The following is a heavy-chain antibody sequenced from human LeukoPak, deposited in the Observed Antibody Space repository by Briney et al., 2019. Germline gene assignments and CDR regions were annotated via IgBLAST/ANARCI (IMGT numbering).Heavy chain of an antibody. Sequence: SETLSLTCTVSGGSISSYYWSWIRQPPGKGLEWIGYIYYSGSTNYNPSLKSRVTISVDTSKNQFSLKLSSVTAADTAVYYCARVEEVVVPAAIFYGMDVWGQGTTVTVSS. CDR1: GGSISSYY. V-gene: IGHV4-59*01. CDR3: ARVEEVVVPAAIFYGMDV. CDR2: IYYSGST. J-gene: IGHJ6*02. D-gene: IGHD2-2*01.